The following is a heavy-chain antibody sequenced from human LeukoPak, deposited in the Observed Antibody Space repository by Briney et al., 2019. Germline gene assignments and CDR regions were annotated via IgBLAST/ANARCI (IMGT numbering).Heavy chain of an antibody. J-gene: IGHJ6*03. CDR2: IYNSGST. V-gene: IGHV4-61*02. D-gene: IGHD4-11*01. CDR1: GGSLSSGNYY. CDR3: ARVPTVTTNYHYMDV. Sequence: SETLSLTCTVSGGSLSSGNYYWSWIRQPAGKGLEWIGRIYNSGSTYYNPSLKSRVIISVDTSKNQFSLKLSSVTAADTAVYYCARVPTVTTNYHYMDVWGKGTTVPVSS.